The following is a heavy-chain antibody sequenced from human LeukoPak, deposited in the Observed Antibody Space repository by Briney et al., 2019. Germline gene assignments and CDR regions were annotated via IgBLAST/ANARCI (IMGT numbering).Heavy chain of an antibody. V-gene: IGHV3-23*01. Sequence: PPGGSLRLSCAASGFTFSTYAMTWVRQAPGKGLDWVSTISGSGDATHFADSVKGRFTISRDNSKNTLYLQMNSLRAEDTAIYYCAKDSDSYGYFGYWGQGTLVTVSS. D-gene: IGHD5-18*01. J-gene: IGHJ4*02. CDR2: ISGSGDAT. CDR3: AKDSDSYGYFGY. CDR1: GFTFSTYA.